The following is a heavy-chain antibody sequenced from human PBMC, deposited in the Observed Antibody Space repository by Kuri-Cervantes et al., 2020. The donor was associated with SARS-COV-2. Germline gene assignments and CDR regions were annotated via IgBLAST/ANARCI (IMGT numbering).Heavy chain of an antibody. D-gene: IGHD1-1*01. J-gene: IGHJ4*02. Sequence: GSLRLSCTVSGGSISSYYWSWIRQPAGKGLEWIGRIYTSGSTNYNPSLKSRVTMSVDTSKNQFSLKLSSVTAADTAVYYCARGNWNYFDYWGQGTLVTVSS. V-gene: IGHV4-4*07. CDR2: IYTSGST. CDR3: ARGNWNYFDY. CDR1: GGSISSYY.